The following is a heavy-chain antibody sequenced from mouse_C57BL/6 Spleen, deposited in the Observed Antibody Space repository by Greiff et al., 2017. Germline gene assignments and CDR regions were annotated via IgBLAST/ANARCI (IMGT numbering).Heavy chain of an antibody. CDR3: ARGYSYFDY. V-gene: IGHV3-6*01. CDR1: GYSITSGYY. D-gene: IGHD2-12*01. CDR2: ISYDGSN. Sequence: EVQRVESGPGLVKPSQSLSLTCSVTGYSITSGYYWNWIRQFPGNKLEWMGYISYDGSNNYNPSLKNRISITRDTSKNQFFLKLNSVTTEDTATYYCARGYSYFDYWGQGTTLTVSS. J-gene: IGHJ2*01.